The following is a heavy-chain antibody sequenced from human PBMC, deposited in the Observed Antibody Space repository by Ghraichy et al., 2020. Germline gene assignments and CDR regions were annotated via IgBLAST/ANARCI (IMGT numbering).Heavy chain of an antibody. D-gene: IGHD4-17*01. Sequence: LSLTCAASGFTFSSYAMSWVRQAPGKGLEWVSAISGSGGSTYYADSVKGRFTISRDNSKNTLYLQMNSLRAEDTAVYYCAKDPNDYGDYGLDYWGQGTLVTVSS. CDR1: GFTFSSYA. CDR3: AKDPNDYGDYGLDY. J-gene: IGHJ4*02. CDR2: ISGSGGST. V-gene: IGHV3-23*01.